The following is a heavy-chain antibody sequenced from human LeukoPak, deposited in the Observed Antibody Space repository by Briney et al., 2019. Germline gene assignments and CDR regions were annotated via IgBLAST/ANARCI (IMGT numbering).Heavy chain of an antibody. Sequence: GGSLRLSCAASGFTFSTYWMTWVRQAPGNGLEWVANIKRDGSEKYYADSGKGRFTISRDNAKNSLYLQMNSLRVEDTAVYYCARLDGFNYWGQGNLVTVSS. D-gene: IGHD5-24*01. J-gene: IGHJ4*02. CDR3: ARLDGFNY. CDR2: IKRDGSEK. V-gene: IGHV3-7*01. CDR1: GFTFSTYW.